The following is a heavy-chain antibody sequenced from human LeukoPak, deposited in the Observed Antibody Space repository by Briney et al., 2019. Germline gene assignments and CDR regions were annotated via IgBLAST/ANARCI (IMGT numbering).Heavy chain of an antibody. Sequence: GGSLRLSCAASGFTFHNYDMHWVRQAPGKGLEWVALISYDGSNKYYTDSVKGRFTISRDNSKNTLYLQMNSLRAEDTAVYYCAKNELLLGGHYFDYWGQGILVTVSS. CDR1: GFTFHNYD. CDR3: AKNELLLGGHYFDY. D-gene: IGHD2-15*01. CDR2: ISYDGSNK. J-gene: IGHJ4*02. V-gene: IGHV3-33*06.